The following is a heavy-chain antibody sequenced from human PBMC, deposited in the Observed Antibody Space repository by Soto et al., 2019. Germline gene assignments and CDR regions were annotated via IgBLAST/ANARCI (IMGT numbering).Heavy chain of an antibody. J-gene: IGHJ4*02. CDR3: ARQDTSGYAFDY. CDR2: ISYSGST. Sequence: SETLSLTCTVSGGSISSFDWNWIRQSPGKGLEWIGYISYSGSTNYNPSLKSRVTISVDTSENQFSLKLSSVTAADTAVYYCARQDTSGYAFDYWGQGTLVTVSS. CDR1: GGSISSFD. V-gene: IGHV4-59*08. D-gene: IGHD3-22*01.